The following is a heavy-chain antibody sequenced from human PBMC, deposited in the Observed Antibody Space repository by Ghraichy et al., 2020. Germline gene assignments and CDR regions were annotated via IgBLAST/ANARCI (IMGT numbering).Heavy chain of an antibody. V-gene: IGHV4-39*01. Sequence: SQTLSLTCTVSGASISSTSYYWAWIRQPPGKGLEWIGSVYYSGAAYYRPPLKGRVAVSVDTSKNQFSLNLRSVTAADTAVYYCARHVNSGGWYRAFFDGWGQGSLVTVSS. CDR1: GASISSTSYY. J-gene: IGHJ4*02. D-gene: IGHD6-19*01. CDR2: VYYSGAA. CDR3: ARHVNSGGWYRAFFDG.